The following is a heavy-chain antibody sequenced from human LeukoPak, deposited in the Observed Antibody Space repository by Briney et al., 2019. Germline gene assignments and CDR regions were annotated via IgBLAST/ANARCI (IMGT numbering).Heavy chain of an antibody. D-gene: IGHD3-22*01. J-gene: IGHJ3*02. V-gene: IGHV4-61*02. CDR2: ISSSGST. Sequence: PSQTLSLTCTVSGDSITSSYYYWTWIRQPAGQRLEWIGRISSSGSTNYNPSLKSRVTISVDTSKNQFSLKLSSVTAADTAVYFCARGPYSYDSSGAFDIWGQGTMVTVSS. CDR1: GDSITSSYYY. CDR3: ARGPYSYDSSGAFDI.